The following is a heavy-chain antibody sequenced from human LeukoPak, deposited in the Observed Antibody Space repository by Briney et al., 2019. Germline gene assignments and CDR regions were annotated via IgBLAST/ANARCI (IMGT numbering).Heavy chain of an antibody. J-gene: IGHJ4*02. CDR2: ISSSSSTI. V-gene: IGHV3-48*01. Sequence: GGSLRLSCAASGFTFSSYSMNWVRQAPGKGLEWVSYISSSSSTIYYADSVKGRFTISRDNAKNSLYLQMNSLRAEDTAVYYCARDWPPGSYCSSTSCYPAFDYWGQGTLVTVSS. D-gene: IGHD2-2*01. CDR3: ARDWPPGSYCSSTSCYPAFDY. CDR1: GFTFSSYS.